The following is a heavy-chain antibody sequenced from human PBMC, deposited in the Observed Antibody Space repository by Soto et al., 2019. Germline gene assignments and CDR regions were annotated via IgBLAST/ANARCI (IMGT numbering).Heavy chain of an antibody. Sequence: EVQLVESGGRLVKPGGSLRLSCAASGFTFSSYSMNWVRQAPGKGLEWVSSISSSSSYIYYADSVKGRFTISRDNAKNSLYLQMNSRRAEDTAVYDCARVNNWNDNDYWGQGTLVTVSS. D-gene: IGHD1-1*01. CDR2: ISSSSSYI. V-gene: IGHV3-21*01. CDR1: GFTFSSYS. J-gene: IGHJ4*02. CDR3: ARVNNWNDNDY.